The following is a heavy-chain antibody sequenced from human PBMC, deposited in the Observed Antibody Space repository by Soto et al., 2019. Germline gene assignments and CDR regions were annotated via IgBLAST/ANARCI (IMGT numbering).Heavy chain of an antibody. J-gene: IGHJ6*02. CDR1: GGSFSGYY. D-gene: IGHD6-19*01. Sequence: LSLTCAVYGGSFSGYYWSWIRQPPGKGLEWIGEINHSGSTNYNPSLKSRVTISVDTSKNQFSLKLSSVTAADTAVYYCARGSGWPSGYYYGMDVWGQGTTVTVSS. CDR2: INHSGST. CDR3: ARGSGWPSGYYYGMDV. V-gene: IGHV4-34*01.